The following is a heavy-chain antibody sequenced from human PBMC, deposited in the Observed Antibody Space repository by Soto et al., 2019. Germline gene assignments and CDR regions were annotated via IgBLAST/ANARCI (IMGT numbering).Heavy chain of an antibody. V-gene: IGHV1-69*06. CDR2: IFPAFGRV. J-gene: IGHJ4*02. CDR1: GGTFGNYV. CDR3: ARGSDILTGPNAPYAY. D-gene: IGHD3-9*01. Sequence: QVQWVQSGAAVKKPGSSGKVSCPASGGTFGNYVISWVRQAPGHGIEWMGEIFPAFGRVNHAQKFQGRITISADKSTSTAYLELSSLRSEDTAFYYCARGSDILTGPNAPYAYWGQGTRLTVSS.